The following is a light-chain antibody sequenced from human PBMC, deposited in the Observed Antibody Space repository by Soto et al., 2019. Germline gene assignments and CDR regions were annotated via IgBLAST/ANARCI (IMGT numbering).Light chain of an antibody. V-gene: IGKV3-15*01. J-gene: IGKJ4*01. CDR2: GAS. CDR1: QSISRT. CDR3: QQYNDWPLT. Sequence: EILMTQSPATLSVSXGEGLTLSCRASQSISRTLAWYQQRPGQAPRLLIYGASSRATGVPARFSGSGSGTEFTLTISSLQSEDFAVYYCQQYNDWPLTFGGGTKV.